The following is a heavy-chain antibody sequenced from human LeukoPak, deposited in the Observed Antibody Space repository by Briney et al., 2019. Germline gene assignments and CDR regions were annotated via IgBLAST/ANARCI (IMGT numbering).Heavy chain of an antibody. Sequence: SETLSLTCNVSGGSISSYYWSWIRQPPGKGLEWIGFISYSGSADYNPSLKSRVTISVDASKNQFSLKLSSVTAADTALYYCARVRLGAAHIWGQGTMVTVSS. V-gene: IGHV4-59*01. CDR1: GGSISSYY. CDR3: ARVRLGAAHI. J-gene: IGHJ3*02. CDR2: ISYSGSA. D-gene: IGHD1-26*01.